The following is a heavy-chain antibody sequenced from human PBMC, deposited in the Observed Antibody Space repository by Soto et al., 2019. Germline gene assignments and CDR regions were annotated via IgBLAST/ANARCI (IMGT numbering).Heavy chain of an antibody. CDR1: AFTFSSYA. D-gene: IGHD2-15*01. V-gene: IGHV3-23*01. CDR3: ANGCGGTCYSRIHY. CDR2: ISDSGGST. Sequence: EVQLLESGGGLVQPGGSLRLSCAASAFTFSSYAVSWVRQAPGKGLEWVSGISDSGGSTYYADSVKGRFTISRDNSKNTLYLQMNSLRAADTAVYYCANGCGGTCYSRIHYWGQGTLVTVSS. J-gene: IGHJ4*02.